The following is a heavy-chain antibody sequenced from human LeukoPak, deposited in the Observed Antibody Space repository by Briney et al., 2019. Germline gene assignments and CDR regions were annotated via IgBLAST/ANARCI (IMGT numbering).Heavy chain of an antibody. J-gene: IGHJ4*02. V-gene: IGHV3-15*01. D-gene: IGHD6-19*01. Sequence: PGGSLRLSCAASGFTFSNTWMSWVRQAPGKGLEWVGRIKSKTDGGTTDYAAPVKGRFTISRDDSKSTLYLQMNSLKTEDTAVYYCATGGSSGWTFNYWGQGTLVTVSS. CDR2: IKSKTDGGTT. CDR1: GFTFSNTW. CDR3: ATGGSSGWTFNY.